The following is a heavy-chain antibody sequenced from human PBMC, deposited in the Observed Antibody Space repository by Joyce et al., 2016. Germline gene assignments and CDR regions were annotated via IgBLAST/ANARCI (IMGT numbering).Heavy chain of an antibody. Sequence: EVQLVESGGGLVKPGGSLRISCAASGFTFSTSSMSWFRRAPGKGLEWVAAISSDSTYIFYADSVKGRFTVSRDNAKNSLYLQMSSLRAEDTAVFFCARGGIVYDYSMDLWGQGTTVTVSS. CDR2: ISSDSTYI. J-gene: IGHJ6*02. V-gene: IGHV3-21*02. D-gene: IGHD3-22*01. CDR3: ARGGIVYDYSMDL. CDR1: GFTFSTSS.